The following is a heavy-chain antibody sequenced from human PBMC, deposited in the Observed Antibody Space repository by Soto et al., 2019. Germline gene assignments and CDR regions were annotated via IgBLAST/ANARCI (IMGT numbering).Heavy chain of an antibody. Sequence: QVQLVESGGGVVQPGRSLRLSCAASGFTFSSYGMHWVRQAPGKGLEWVAVISYDGSNKNYADSVKGRFTISRDNSKNXRXXQMNGLRAEDTAVYYCAKDAIAADGASVFGWYFDLWGRGTLVIVSS. V-gene: IGHV3-30*18. CDR1: GFTFSSYG. D-gene: IGHD6-13*01. J-gene: IGHJ2*01. CDR2: ISYDGSNK. CDR3: AKDAIAADGASVFGWYFDL.